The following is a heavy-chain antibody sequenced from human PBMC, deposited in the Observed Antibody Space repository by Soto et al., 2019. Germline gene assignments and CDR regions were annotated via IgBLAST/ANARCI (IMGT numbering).Heavy chain of an antibody. CDR3: ARDAIRYSSGWYLDY. CDR1: GFTFSSYA. CDR2: ISYDGSNK. V-gene: IGHV3-30-3*01. D-gene: IGHD6-19*01. Sequence: GGSLRLSCAASGFTFSSYAMHWVRQAPGKGLEWVAVISYDGSNKYYADSVKGRFTISRDNSKNTLYLQMNSLRAEDTAVYYCARDAIRYSSGWYLDYWGQGTLVTVSS. J-gene: IGHJ4*02.